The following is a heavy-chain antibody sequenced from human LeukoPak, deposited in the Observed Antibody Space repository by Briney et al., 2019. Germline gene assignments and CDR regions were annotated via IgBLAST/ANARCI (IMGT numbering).Heavy chain of an antibody. D-gene: IGHD6-19*01. V-gene: IGHV4-4*02. CDR2: IYHSGST. CDR1: GGSISSSYW. J-gene: IGHJ6*03. CDR3: ARLWSSGWKRYYYYYMDV. Sequence: SETLSPTCAVSGGSISSSYWWTWVRQPPGKGLEWIGEIYHSGSTNYNPSLKSRLTISVDTSKNQFSLKLSSVTAADTAVYYCARLWSSGWKRYYYYYMDVWGKGTTVTISS.